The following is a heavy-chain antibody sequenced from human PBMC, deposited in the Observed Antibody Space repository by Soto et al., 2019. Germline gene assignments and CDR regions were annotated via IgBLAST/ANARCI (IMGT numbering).Heavy chain of an antibody. J-gene: IGHJ4*02. CDR1: GGSFSGYS. D-gene: IGHD2-8*02. CDR2: INHSGST. Sequence: SETLSLTCAVYGGSFSGYSWXWIRQPPGTGLEWIGEINHSGSTNYNPSLKSRVTISVDTSKNQFSLKLTSVTAADAAVYYCARDKITGLFDYWGQETLVTVSS. CDR3: ARDKITGLFDY. V-gene: IGHV4-34*01.